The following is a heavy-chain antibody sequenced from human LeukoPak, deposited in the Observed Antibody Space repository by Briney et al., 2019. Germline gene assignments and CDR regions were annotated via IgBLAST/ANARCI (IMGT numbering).Heavy chain of an antibody. CDR1: GGSISSSSYY. CDR3: ASSRAKGY. Sequence: SETLSLTCTVSGGSISSSSYYWGWIRQPPGKGLEWIGSIYYSGSTYYNPSLKSRVTISVDTSKNQFSLKLSSVTAADTAVYYCASSRAKGYWGQGTLVTVSS. J-gene: IGHJ4*02. CDR2: IYYSGST. V-gene: IGHV4-39*01. D-gene: IGHD6-6*01.